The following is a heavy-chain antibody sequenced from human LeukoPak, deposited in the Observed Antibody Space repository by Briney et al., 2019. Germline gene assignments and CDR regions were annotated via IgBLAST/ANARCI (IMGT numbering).Heavy chain of an antibody. V-gene: IGHV5-51*01. CDR1: GYSFTSYW. CDR2: IYPGDSDT. Sequence: GESLKISCKGSGYSFTSYWIGWVLQMPGKGLEWMVIIYPGDSDTRYSPSFQGQVTISADKSISTAYLQWSSLKASDTAMYYCARLGPPRFAPFGYWGQGTLVTVSS. D-gene: IGHD3-16*01. J-gene: IGHJ4*02. CDR3: ARLGPPRFAPFGY.